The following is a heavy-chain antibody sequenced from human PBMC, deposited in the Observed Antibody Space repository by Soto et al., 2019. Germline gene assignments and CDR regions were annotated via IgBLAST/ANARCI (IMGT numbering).Heavy chain of an antibody. J-gene: IGHJ4*02. CDR2: VSASGDST. V-gene: IGHV3-23*01. D-gene: IGHD2-2*01. CDR1: GFTFSNYA. Sequence: GGSLRLSCAASGFTFSNYAMSWVRQAPGKGLEWVSAVSASGDSTYYADSVKGRFTISRDNSKNTLYLQTNSLRAEDTALYYWAKPHRYCSGTGCQCFDYWGQGALVTFSS. CDR3: AKPHRYCSGTGCQCFDY.